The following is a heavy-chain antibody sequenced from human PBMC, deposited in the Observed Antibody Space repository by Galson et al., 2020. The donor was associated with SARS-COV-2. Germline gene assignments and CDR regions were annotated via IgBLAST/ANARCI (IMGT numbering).Heavy chain of an antibody. CDR1: GYTFTSYG. V-gene: IGHV1-18*01. CDR3: ARPVGGDDDYYYDMDV. D-gene: IGHD4-17*01. J-gene: IGHJ6*03. CDR2: ISAYNGNT. Sequence: ASVKVSCKASGYTFTSYGISWVRQAPGQGLERMGRISAYNGNTNYAQKRQGRVTMTTDTSTSTAYMELRSLRSDDTAVYYCARPVGGDDDYYYDMDVWGKGTTVTVSS.